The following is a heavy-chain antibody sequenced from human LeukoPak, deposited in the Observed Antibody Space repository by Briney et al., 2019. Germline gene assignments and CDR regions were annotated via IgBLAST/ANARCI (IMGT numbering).Heavy chain of an antibody. CDR3: ARDGSSFTAAFDI. CDR1: GGSISSSSYY. V-gene: IGHV4-61*01. J-gene: IGHJ3*02. CDR2: IYYSGST. Sequence: PSETLSLTCTVSGGSISSSSYYWSWIRQPPGKGLEWIGYIYYSGSTNYNPSLRSRVTISVDTSKNQFSLKLSSVTAADTAVYYCARDGSSFTAAFDIWGQGTMVTVSS.